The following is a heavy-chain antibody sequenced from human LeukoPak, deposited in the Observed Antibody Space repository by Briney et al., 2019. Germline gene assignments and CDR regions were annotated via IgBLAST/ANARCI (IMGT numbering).Heavy chain of an antibody. CDR2: IRGDTGDT. Sequence: ASVTVSCKTSGYTLSDYYMHWVRQAPGQGLEWMGWIRGDTGDTDSPQKFQGRVTMTRDTSSNTAYMGLSRLKYDDTAMYFCARVRGNSCDYWGQGTLVTVSS. CDR1: GYTLSDYY. CDR3: ARVRGNSCDY. J-gene: IGHJ4*02. D-gene: IGHD6-13*01. V-gene: IGHV1-2*02.